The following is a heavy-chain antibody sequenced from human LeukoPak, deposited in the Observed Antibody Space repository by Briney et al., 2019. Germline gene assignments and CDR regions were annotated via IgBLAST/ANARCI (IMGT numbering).Heavy chain of an antibody. V-gene: IGHV1-69*05. J-gene: IGHJ6*03. CDR3: ASSAIQLWSEYYYYMDV. CDR2: IIPIFGTA. D-gene: IGHD5-18*01. Sequence: SVKVSCKASGGTFSSYAISWVRQAPGQGLEWMGGIIPIFGTANYAQKFQGGVTITTDESTSTAYMELSSLRSEDTAVYYCASSAIQLWSEYYYYMDVWGKGTTVTVSS. CDR1: GGTFSSYA.